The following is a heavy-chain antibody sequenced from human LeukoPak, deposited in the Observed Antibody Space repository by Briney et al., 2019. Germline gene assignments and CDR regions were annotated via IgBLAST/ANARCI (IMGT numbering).Heavy chain of an antibody. Sequence: KPSETLSLTCTVSGGSISSYYWSWIRQPPGKGLEWIGDIYYSGSTYYNPSLKSRVTISVDASKTQFSLKLNSVTAADTAVYYCARGSRELYYFDYWGQGTLVTVSS. D-gene: IGHD1-7*01. J-gene: IGHJ4*02. CDR1: GGSISSYY. CDR3: ARGSRELYYFDY. CDR2: IYYSGST. V-gene: IGHV4-59*01.